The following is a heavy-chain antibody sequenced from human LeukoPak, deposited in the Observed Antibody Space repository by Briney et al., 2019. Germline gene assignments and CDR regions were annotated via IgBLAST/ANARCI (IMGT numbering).Heavy chain of an antibody. D-gene: IGHD2-2*02. Sequence: PRGSLRLSCAASGFTFSSYAMSWVRQAPGKGLEWVSAISGSGGSTYYADSVKGRFTISRDNSKNTLYLQMNSLRAEDTAVYYCAKDQGSCSSTSCYTALYYYYYMDVWGKGTTVTVSS. CDR1: GFTFSSYA. V-gene: IGHV3-23*01. CDR2: ISGSGGST. J-gene: IGHJ6*03. CDR3: AKDQGSCSSTSCYTALYYYYYMDV.